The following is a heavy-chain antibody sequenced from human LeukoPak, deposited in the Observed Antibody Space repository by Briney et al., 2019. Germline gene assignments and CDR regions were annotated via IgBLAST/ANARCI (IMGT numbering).Heavy chain of an antibody. D-gene: IGHD6-19*01. CDR1: GGSISSSSYY. Sequence: SETLSLTCTVSGGSISSSSYYWGWIRQPPGKGLEWIGSIYYSGSTYYNPSLKSRVTISVDTSKNQFSLKLSSVTAADTAVYYCARDFGWYLVHPKPEYYFDYWGQGTLVTVSS. CDR2: IYYSGST. V-gene: IGHV4-39*07. CDR3: ARDFGWYLVHPKPEYYFDY. J-gene: IGHJ4*02.